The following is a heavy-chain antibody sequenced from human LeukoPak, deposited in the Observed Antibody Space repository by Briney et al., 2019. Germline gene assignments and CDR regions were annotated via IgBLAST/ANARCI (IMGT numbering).Heavy chain of an antibody. V-gene: IGHV3-21*01. D-gene: IGHD3-22*01. Sequence: PGGSLRLSCAASGFTFSSYSMNWVRQAPGKGLEWVSSISSSSSYKSYADSVKGRFTISRDNAKNSLYLQMNSLRAEDTAVYYCARETYCDTSGLDYWGQGTLVTVSS. CDR2: ISSSSSYK. CDR1: GFTFSSYS. CDR3: ARETYCDTSGLDY. J-gene: IGHJ4*02.